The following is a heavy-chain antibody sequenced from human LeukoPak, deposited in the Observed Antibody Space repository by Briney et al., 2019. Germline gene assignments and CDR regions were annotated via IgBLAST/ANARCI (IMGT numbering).Heavy chain of an antibody. CDR3: ARDVTLGNFDY. J-gene: IGHJ4*02. CDR2: ISHDGSNK. Sequence: PGGSLRLSCAASGFTLSSYAMHWVRQAPGKGLEWVAIISHDGSNKYYADSVKGRFTISRDNSKNTLYLQMNSLRAEDTAVYYCARDVTLGNFDYWGQGILVIVSS. D-gene: IGHD3-16*01. V-gene: IGHV3-30-3*01. CDR1: GFTLSSYA.